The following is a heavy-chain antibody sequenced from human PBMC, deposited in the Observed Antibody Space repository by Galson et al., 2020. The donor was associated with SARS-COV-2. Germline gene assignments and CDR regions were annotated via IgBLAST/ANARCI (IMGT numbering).Heavy chain of an antibody. CDR3: ASSATLQRYLPIDL. CDR1: GDSISSNYW. CDR2: IYHRGNP. D-gene: IGHD1-20*01. V-gene: IGHV4-4*02. Sequence: SETLSLTCAVSGDSISSNYWWNWVRQPPGKGLEWMGKIYHRGNPIQNPSLGSRVTISIDESRNQFSLKMNSVTAADTAVYYCASSATLQRYLPIDLWGQGTLVTVSS. J-gene: IGHJ5*02.